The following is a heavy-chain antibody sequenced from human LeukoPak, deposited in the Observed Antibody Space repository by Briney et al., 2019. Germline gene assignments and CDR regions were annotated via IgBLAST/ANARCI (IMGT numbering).Heavy chain of an antibody. CDR1: GDSISSYY. Sequence: SETLSLTCTVSGDSISSYYWSWIRQPAGKGLEWIGRIHPSGSTNYNPSLKSRVTLSVDTSKNQFSLRLTSVTAADTAVYYCARNRVVGAPNFDYWGQGTLVTVSS. CDR3: ARNRVVGAPNFDY. D-gene: IGHD1-26*01. CDR2: IHPSGST. V-gene: IGHV4-4*07. J-gene: IGHJ4*02.